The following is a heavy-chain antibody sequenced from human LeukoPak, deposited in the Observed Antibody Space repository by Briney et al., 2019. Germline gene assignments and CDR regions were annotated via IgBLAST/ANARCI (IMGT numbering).Heavy chain of an antibody. CDR3: ARGKRWLQLPDYFDY. CDR1: GYTFTSYG. CDR2: ISAYNGNT. Sequence: GASVKVSCKASGYTFTSYGISWVRQAPGQGLEWMGWISAYNGNTNYAQKLQGRVTMTTDTSTSTAYMELNKLRSDDTAMYYCARGKRWLQLPDYFDYWGRGTLVTVSS. J-gene: IGHJ4*02. D-gene: IGHD5-24*01. V-gene: IGHV1-18*01.